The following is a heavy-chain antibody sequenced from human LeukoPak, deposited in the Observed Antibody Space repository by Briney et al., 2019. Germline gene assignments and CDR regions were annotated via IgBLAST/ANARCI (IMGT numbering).Heavy chain of an antibody. D-gene: IGHD2-2*01. Sequence: GGSLRLSCAASGFTFSSYAMHWVRQAPGKGLEWVAVISYDGNNKYYADSVKGRFTISRDNSKNTLYLQMNSLRAEDTAVYYCARDEGIVVVPAAHPGIWGQGTLVTVSS. CDR2: ISYDGNNK. CDR1: GFTFSSYA. J-gene: IGHJ4*02. V-gene: IGHV3-30-3*01. CDR3: ARDEGIVVVPAAHPGI.